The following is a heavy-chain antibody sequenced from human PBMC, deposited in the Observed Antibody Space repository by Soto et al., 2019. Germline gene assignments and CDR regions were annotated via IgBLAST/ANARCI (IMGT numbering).Heavy chain of an antibody. CDR3: ARGLWEGHCTIIACHTNWFDP. D-gene: IGHD2-8*01. CDR2: ISGSGGST. Sequence: TGGSLRLSCAASGFTFSSYAMSWVRQAPGKGLEWVSAISGSGGSTYYADSVKGRFTISRDNSKNTLYLQMNSLRAEDTAVYYCARGLWEGHCTIIACHTNWFDPWGQGTLVTVSS. CDR1: GFTFSSYA. V-gene: IGHV3-23*01. J-gene: IGHJ5*02.